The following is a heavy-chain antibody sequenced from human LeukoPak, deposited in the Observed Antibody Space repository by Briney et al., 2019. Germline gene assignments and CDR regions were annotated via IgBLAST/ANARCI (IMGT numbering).Heavy chain of an antibody. CDR2: TYHGGTT. D-gene: IGHD2-21*02. Sequence: SETLSLTCTVSGYSISSGYLWGWIRQPPGKGLEWFGSTYHGGTTYSNPSLKSRVIISEDTSKNQFSLKLSSVTAADTAVYYCARGSGDWTYYFDYWGQGTLVTVSS. V-gene: IGHV4-38-2*02. J-gene: IGHJ4*02. CDR1: GYSISSGYL. CDR3: ARGSGDWTYYFDY.